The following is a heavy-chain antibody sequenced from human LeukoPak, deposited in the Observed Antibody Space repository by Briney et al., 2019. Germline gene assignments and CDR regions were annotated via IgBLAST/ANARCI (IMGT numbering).Heavy chain of an antibody. CDR1: RFMFSDYW. D-gene: IGHD1-1*01. CDR3: ARVGTWELQRVFDY. J-gene: IGHJ4*02. Sequence: GGSLRLSCAASRFMFSDYWMTWVRQVPGTGLEWVANINRHGNEVHYVDSVKGRFTISRDNAKNSLYLQLDSLRVEDTAVYYCARVGTWELQRVFDYWGQGTLVTVSS. V-gene: IGHV3-7*01. CDR2: INRHGNEV.